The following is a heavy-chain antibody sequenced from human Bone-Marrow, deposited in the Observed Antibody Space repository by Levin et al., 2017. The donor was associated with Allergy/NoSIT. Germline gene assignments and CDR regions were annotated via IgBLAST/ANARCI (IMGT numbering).Heavy chain of an antibody. J-gene: IGHJ4*02. CDR1: GFTFSTYW. Sequence: PGGSLRLSCAASGFTFSTYWMSWVRQAPGKGLEWVANIKQDGSEKYYVDSVKGRFTISRDNAKISLFLQMNNLRAEDTAVYYCARESPADYGAGFDNWGQGTLVTVSS. CDR2: IKQDGSEK. CDR3: ARESPADYGAGFDN. V-gene: IGHV3-7*01. D-gene: IGHD4-17*01.